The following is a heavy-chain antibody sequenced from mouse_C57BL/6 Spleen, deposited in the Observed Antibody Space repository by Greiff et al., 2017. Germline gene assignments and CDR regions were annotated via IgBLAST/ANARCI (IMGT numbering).Heavy chain of an antibody. CDR1: GFNIKNTY. V-gene: IGHV14-3*01. J-gene: IGHJ4*01. D-gene: IGHD1-1*02. CDR3: ARMMVVAMDY. CDR2: IDPANGNT. Sequence: VQLQQSVAELVRPGASVKLSCTASGFNIKNTYMXWVKQRPEQGLEWIGRIDPANGNTKYAPKFQGKATITADTSSNTAYLQLSSLTSEDTAIYYCARMMVVAMDYWGQGTSVTVSS.